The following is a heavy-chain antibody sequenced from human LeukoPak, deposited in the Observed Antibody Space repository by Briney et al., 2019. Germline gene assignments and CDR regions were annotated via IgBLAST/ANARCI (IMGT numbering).Heavy chain of an antibody. V-gene: IGHV4-30-2*01. CDR3: ARFVVVPAAILGPETGIKTHDY. Sequence: PSGTLSLTCTVSGGSISSGGYYWSWIRQPPGKGLEWIGYIYHSGSTYYNPSLKSRVTISVDRSKNQFSLKLSSVTAADTAVYYCARFVVVPAAILGPETGIKTHDYWGQGTLVTVSS. J-gene: IGHJ4*02. D-gene: IGHD2-2*02. CDR1: GGSISSGGYY. CDR2: IYHSGST.